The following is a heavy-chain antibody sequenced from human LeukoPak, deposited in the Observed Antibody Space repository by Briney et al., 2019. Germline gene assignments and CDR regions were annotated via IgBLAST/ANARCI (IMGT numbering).Heavy chain of an antibody. CDR2: IIPVFGTA. V-gene: IGHV1-69*13. J-gene: IGHJ6*04. CDR3: ARDTMPRAVDVPLKDLYYYHLNV. Sequence: ASVRVPRNSSGRTFSTFTDNWGRQVPGQGLEWVGGIIPVFGTAKYTQNVQDRVEITADEPTSIIYLEVSALTSEDTAVYFCARDTMPRAVDVPLKDLYYYHLNVWGKGTTVTVSS. D-gene: IGHD3-10*01. CDR1: GRTFSTFT.